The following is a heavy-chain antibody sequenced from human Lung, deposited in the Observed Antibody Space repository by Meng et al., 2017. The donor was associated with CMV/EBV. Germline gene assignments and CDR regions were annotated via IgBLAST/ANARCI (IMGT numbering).Heavy chain of an antibody. V-gene: IGHV4-4*02. J-gene: IGHJ1*01. D-gene: IGHD3-10*01. CDR1: GDSTTNHIW. Sequence: HVQLRESAPASGQPSESLPLPGAFSGDSTTNHIWWPCVRQPPGKGLEWIGEIPHRGSSAYNPSLKSRVSMSIDKSKNQFSLKLTSVTAADTAVYHCLRRSGGSVWGQGTLVTVSS. CDR3: LRRSGGSV. CDR2: IPHRGSS.